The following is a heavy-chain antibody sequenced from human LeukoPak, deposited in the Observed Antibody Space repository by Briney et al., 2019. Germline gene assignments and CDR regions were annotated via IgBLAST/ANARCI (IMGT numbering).Heavy chain of an antibody. CDR2: ISWNSGSI. CDR1: GFTFDDYA. CDR3: ARAWAGNYFDY. V-gene: IGHV3-9*01. J-gene: IGHJ4*02. D-gene: IGHD6-19*01. Sequence: PGRSLRLSCAASGFTFDDYAMHWVRQAPGKGLEWVSGISWNSGSIGYADSVKGRFTISRDNAKNSLYLQMNSLRAEDTAVYYCARAWAGNYFDYWGQGTLVTVSS.